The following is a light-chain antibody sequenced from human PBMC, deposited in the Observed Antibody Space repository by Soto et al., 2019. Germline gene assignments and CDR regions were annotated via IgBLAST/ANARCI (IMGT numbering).Light chain of an antibody. CDR1: ESVSIY. CDR3: QQRSNWPWTT. CDR2: DAS. J-gene: IGKJ1*01. V-gene: IGKV3-11*01. Sequence: EIVLTQSPATLSLSPGESATLSCRASESVSIYISWYPQKPAQAPRLLIYDASNRATGIPTRFSGSGSGTDFCLTISSLEPEDFAVYYCQQRSNWPWTTFGQGTRVELK.